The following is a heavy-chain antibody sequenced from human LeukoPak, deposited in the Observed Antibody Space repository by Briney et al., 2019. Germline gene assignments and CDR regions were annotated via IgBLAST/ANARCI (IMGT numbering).Heavy chain of an antibody. V-gene: IGHV4-59*12. CDR3: ARDPPGRELSFDY. J-gene: IGHJ4*02. CDR1: GGSISSYY. CDR2: IYYSGST. Sequence: SETLSLTCTVSGGSISSYYWSWIRQPPGKGLEWIGYIYYSGSTYYNPSLKSRVTISVDRSKNQFSLKLSSVTAADTAVYYCARDPPGRELSFDYWGQGTLVTVSS. D-gene: IGHD1-26*01.